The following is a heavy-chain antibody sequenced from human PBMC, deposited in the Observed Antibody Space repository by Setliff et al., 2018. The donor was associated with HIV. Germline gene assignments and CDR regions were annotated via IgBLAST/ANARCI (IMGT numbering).Heavy chain of an antibody. J-gene: IGHJ3*02. V-gene: IGHV1-18*01. Sequence: VKVSCKASGYTFSSYGFSWVRQAPGQGLEWMGWISGNNGNRNYAQRLQGRVTMTTDTSTSTAYMELRSLRSDGTAVYYCAREGLLGIWGQGTMVTVSS. D-gene: IGHD3-16*01. CDR3: AREGLLGI. CDR1: GYTFSSYG. CDR2: ISGNNGNR.